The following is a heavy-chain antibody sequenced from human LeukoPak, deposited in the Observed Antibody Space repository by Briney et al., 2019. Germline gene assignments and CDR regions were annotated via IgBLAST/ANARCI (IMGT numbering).Heavy chain of an antibody. J-gene: IGHJ6*04. CDR3: AREIDYGDSLFV. CDR1: GGAISSGSYY. V-gene: IGHV4-61*02. Sequence: SETLSLTCTVSGGAISSGSYYWSWTRQPAGKGLEWIGRIYTSGSTNYNPCLKSRATISVDTSKNQFSLKLSSVTAAGTAVYYCAREIDYGDSLFVWGKGTTVTVSS. D-gene: IGHD4-17*01. CDR2: IYTSGST.